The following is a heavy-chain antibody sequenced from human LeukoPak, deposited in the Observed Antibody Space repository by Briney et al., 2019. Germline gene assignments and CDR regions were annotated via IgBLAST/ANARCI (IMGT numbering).Heavy chain of an antibody. J-gene: IGHJ2*01. CDR3: ARAIAVTPWYFDL. Sequence: GGSLRLSCTASGFTFSSYAMNWVRQAPGKGLEWVSGIGAGGTFTYYADSVKGRFTISRDNSRNTLYLQMNSLRAGDTAVYYCARAIAVTPWYFDLWGRGTLVTVSS. V-gene: IGHV3-23*01. D-gene: IGHD6-19*01. CDR1: GFTFSSYA. CDR2: IGAGGTFT.